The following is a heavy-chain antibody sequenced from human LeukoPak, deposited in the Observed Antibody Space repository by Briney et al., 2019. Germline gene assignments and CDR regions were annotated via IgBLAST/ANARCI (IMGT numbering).Heavy chain of an antibody. CDR3: ARAGGVDTAMDANFDY. Sequence: SETLSLTCTVSGGSISSYYWSWIRQPPGKGLEWIGYIYYNGGTNYNPSLRSRVTISVDTSKNHFSVRLSSVTAADTAMYYCARAGGVDTAMDANFDYWGQGTLVTVSS. V-gene: IGHV4-59*01. D-gene: IGHD5-18*01. J-gene: IGHJ4*02. CDR1: GGSISSYY. CDR2: IYYNGGT.